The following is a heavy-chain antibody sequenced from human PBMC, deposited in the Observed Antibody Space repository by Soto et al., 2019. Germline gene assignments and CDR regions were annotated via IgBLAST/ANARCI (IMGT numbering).Heavy chain of an antibody. J-gene: IGHJ5*02. D-gene: IGHD2-8*01. CDR3: ASGGYCTNGVCYNWFDP. CDR2: FDPEDGET. Sequence: QVPLVQSGAEVKKPGASVKVSCKVSGYTLTELSMHWVRQAPGKGLEWMGGFDPEDGETIYAQKFQGRVTMTEDTSTDTAYMELSSLRSEDTAVYYCASGGYCTNGVCYNWFDPWGQGTLVTVSS. CDR1: GYTLTELS. V-gene: IGHV1-24*01.